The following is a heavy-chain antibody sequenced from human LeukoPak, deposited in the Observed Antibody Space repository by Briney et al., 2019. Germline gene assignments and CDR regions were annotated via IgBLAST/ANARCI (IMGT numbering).Heavy chain of an antibody. CDR2: IYYTGST. V-gene: IGHV4-34*01. Sequence: PSETLSLTCAVYGGSFSGYYWSWIRQPPGKGLEWIGSIYYTGSTYYDPSLKSRVTISVDTSNNQFSLSLTSVTAADTAVYYCAQSPPQRGRPPGGKGTL. CDR3: AQSPPQRGRPP. CDR1: GGSFSGYY. J-gene: IGHJ4*02. D-gene: IGHD1-26*01.